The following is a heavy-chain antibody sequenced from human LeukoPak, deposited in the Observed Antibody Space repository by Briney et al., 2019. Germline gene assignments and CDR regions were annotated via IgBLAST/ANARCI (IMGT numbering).Heavy chain of an antibody. Sequence: GGSLRLSCAASGFTFSSYAMSWVRQAPGKGLEWVSAISGSGGSTYYADSVKGRFTISRDTSKNTLYPQMNSLRAEDTAVYYCAKSGSEGYGSSWPEHNWFDPWGQGTLVTVSS. CDR2: ISGSGGST. V-gene: IGHV3-23*01. J-gene: IGHJ5*02. CDR3: AKSGSEGYGSSWPEHNWFDP. CDR1: GFTFSSYA. D-gene: IGHD6-13*01.